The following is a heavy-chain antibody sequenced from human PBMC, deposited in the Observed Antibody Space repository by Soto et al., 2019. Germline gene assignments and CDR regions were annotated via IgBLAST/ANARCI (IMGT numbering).Heavy chain of an antibody. Sequence: QVQLVESGGGVVQPGRSLRLSCAASGFTFSSYAMHWVRQAPGKGLEWVAVISYDGSNKYYAESVKGRFTISRDNSKNTLYLQMNSLRAEDTAVYYCARDRSISSWYAPNAFDIWGQGTMVTVSS. CDR3: ARDRSISSWYAPNAFDI. D-gene: IGHD6-13*01. V-gene: IGHV3-30-3*01. J-gene: IGHJ3*02. CDR1: GFTFSSYA. CDR2: ISYDGSNK.